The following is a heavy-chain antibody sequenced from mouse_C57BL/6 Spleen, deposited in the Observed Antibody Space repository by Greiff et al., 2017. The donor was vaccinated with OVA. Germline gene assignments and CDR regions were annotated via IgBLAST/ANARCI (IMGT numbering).Heavy chain of an antibody. CDR3: AREAGRRCFDY. CDR2: ISYDGSN. D-gene: IGHD3-3*01. Sequence: ESGPGLVKPSQSLSLTCSVTGYSITSGYYWNWIRQFPGNKLEWMGYISYDGSNNYNPSLKNRISITRDTSKNQFFLKLNSVTTEDTATYYCAREAGRRCFDYWGQGTTLTVSS. CDR1: GYSITSGYY. J-gene: IGHJ2*01. V-gene: IGHV3-6*01.